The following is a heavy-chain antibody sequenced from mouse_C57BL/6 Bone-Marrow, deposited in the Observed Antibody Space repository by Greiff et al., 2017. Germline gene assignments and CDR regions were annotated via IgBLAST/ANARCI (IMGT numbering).Heavy chain of an antibody. CDR3: ARDDPYLYAMDY. CDR1: GFTFSDFY. J-gene: IGHJ4*01. CDR2: SRNKANDYTT. D-gene: IGHD5-1*01. Sequence: EVQGVDSGGGLVQSGRSLRLSCATSGFTFSDFYMEWVRQAPGKGLEWIAASRNKANDYTTEYSASVKGRFIVSRDTSQSILYLQMNALRAEDTAIYYCARDDPYLYAMDYWGQGTSVTVSS. V-gene: IGHV7-1*01.